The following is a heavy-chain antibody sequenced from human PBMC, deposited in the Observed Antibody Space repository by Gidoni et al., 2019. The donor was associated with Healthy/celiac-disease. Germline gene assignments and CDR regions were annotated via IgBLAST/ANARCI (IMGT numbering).Heavy chain of an antibody. D-gene: IGHD3-22*01. Sequence: EVQLLESGGCLVQPGGSLRLSFAASGLTFSSSAMSWVRQGPGKGLEWVSAISGSGGSTYYADSVKGRFTISRDNSKNTLYLKMNSLRAEDTAVYYCAKDVYDYESSGYYPPPFDYWGQGTLVTVSS. CDR1: GLTFSSSA. J-gene: IGHJ4*02. CDR3: AKDVYDYESSGYYPPPFDY. V-gene: IGHV3-23*01. CDR2: ISGSGGST.